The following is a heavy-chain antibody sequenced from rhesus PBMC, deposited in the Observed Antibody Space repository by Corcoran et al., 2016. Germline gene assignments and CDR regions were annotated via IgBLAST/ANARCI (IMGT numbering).Heavy chain of an antibody. CDR3: ARDRILYSNSDAFDF. CDR1: GYSISGYY. Sequence: QVQLQESGPGLVKPSETLSLTCAVSGYSISGYYWRWLRQAPGKGLEWIGYIPYRGSTSYNPSLKSRVTISRDTTKNQFSLRLSSVPAADTAVYYCARDRILYSNSDAFDFWGQGLRVTVSS. V-gene: IGHV4-122*02. CDR2: IPYRGST. D-gene: IGHD4-23*01. J-gene: IGHJ3*01.